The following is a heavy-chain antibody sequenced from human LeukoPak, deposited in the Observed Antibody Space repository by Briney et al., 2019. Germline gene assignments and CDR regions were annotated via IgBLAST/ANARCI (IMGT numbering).Heavy chain of an antibody. D-gene: IGHD1-26*01. J-gene: IGHJ4*02. V-gene: IGHV3-30-3*01. Sequence: GGSLRLSCAASGFTFSSYAMHWVRQAPGKGLEWVAVISHDGSNKYYADSVKGRFTISRDNSKNTLYLQMNSLRAEDTAVYYCAREGGVGATRERTFDYWGQGTLVTVSS. CDR2: ISHDGSNK. CDR3: AREGGVGATRERTFDY. CDR1: GFTFSSYA.